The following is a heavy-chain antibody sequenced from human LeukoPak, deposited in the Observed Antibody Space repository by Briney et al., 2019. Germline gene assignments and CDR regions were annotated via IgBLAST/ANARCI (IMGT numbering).Heavy chain of an antibody. V-gene: IGHV3-7*01. D-gene: IGHD6-25*01. CDR2: INQNGGVK. Sequence: GESLRLSCAASGFRFSTFWMSWVRQAPGKGLDWVANINQNGGVKRYVDSVKGRFTISRDNAKNSLYLQMTSLRADDTAVYYCATSDDAAGTSWGQGTLVTVSS. CDR3: ATSDDAAGTS. CDR1: GFRFSTFW. J-gene: IGHJ5*02.